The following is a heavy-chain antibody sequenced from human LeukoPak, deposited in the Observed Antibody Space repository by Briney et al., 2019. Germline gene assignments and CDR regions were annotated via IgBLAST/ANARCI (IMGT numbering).Heavy chain of an antibody. D-gene: IGHD3-22*01. V-gene: IGHV3-30-3*01. CDR1: GFTFSSYA. CDR3: ARDLEVVVITTFDY. Sequence: PGKSLRLSCAASGFTFSSYAMHWVRQAPGKGLEWVAVISYDGSNKYYADSVKGRFTISRDNSKNTLYLQMNSLRAEDTAVYYCARDLEVVVITTFDYWGQGTLVTVSS. CDR2: ISYDGSNK. J-gene: IGHJ4*02.